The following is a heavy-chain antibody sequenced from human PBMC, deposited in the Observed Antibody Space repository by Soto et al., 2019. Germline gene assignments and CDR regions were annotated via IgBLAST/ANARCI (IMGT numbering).Heavy chain of an antibody. Sequence: SVKVSCKASGYTFTSYYMHWVRQAPGQGLEWMGIINPSGGSTSYAQKFQGRVTMTRDTSTSTVYMELSSLRSEDTAVYYCAREAPITMIVVANWFDPWGQGTLVTVSS. J-gene: IGHJ5*02. CDR1: GYTFTSYY. D-gene: IGHD3-22*01. V-gene: IGHV1-46*01. CDR2: INPSGGST. CDR3: AREAPITMIVVANWFDP.